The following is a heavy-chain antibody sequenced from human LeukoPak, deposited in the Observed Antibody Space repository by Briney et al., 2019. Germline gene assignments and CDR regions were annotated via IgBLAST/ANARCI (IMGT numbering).Heavy chain of an antibody. CDR3: ARPHNYDPLTGYTRRYAFDV. Sequence: SETLSLTCAVYGGSFMGYSWPWIRQSPGMGLEWIGEINHTGASNYNPSLKNRVAMSIDTSKNQFSLNLSSVTAADTAVYFCARPHNYDPLTGYTRRYAFDVWGQGTLVTVSS. V-gene: IGHV4-34*01. D-gene: IGHD3-9*01. CDR1: GGSFMGYS. J-gene: IGHJ3*01. CDR2: INHTGAS.